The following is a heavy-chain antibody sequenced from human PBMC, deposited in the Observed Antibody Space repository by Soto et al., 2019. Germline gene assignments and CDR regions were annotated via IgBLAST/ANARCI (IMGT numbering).Heavy chain of an antibody. CDR1: GFTFSRYA. CDR2: ISYDGSNK. CDR3: ARDSWNRPSNWFDP. V-gene: IGHV3-30-3*01. J-gene: IGHJ5*02. Sequence: QVQLVESGGGVVQPGRSLRLSCAASGFTFSRYALHWVRQAPGKGLEWVSVISYDGSNKYYTDSVKARFTISRDNSKNELYLQMNSLTTEDTAVYYCARDSWNRPSNWFDPWGQGTRVTVSS. D-gene: IGHD1-1*01.